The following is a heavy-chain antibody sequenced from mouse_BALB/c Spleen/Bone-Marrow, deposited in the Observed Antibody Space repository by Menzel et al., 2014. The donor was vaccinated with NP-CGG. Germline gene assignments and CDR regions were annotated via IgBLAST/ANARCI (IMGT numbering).Heavy chain of an antibody. Sequence: VQLQQPGPELVKPGASVKMSCKASGYTFTDYYMKWVKQNHGKSLEWIGDINPNNGDTFYNQKFEAKATLTVDKSSSTAYLQVNSLTSEDSAVYYCARGTRATYYWGQGTLVTVSA. J-gene: IGHJ3*01. V-gene: IGHV1-26*01. CDR2: INPNNGDT. CDR3: ARGTRATYY. D-gene: IGHD3-1*01. CDR1: GYTFTDYY.